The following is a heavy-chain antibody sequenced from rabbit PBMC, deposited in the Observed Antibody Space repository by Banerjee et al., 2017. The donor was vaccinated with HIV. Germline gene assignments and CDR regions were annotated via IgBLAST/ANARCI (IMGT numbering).Heavy chain of an antibody. Sequence: QEQLVESGGGLVQPGGSLKLSCKASGFDFSSYYMSWVRQAPGKGLEWIACIYTGSSGSTYYASWAKGRFTISKTSSTTVTLQMTSLTAADTATYFCARWMDWLYYFNLWGPGTLVTVS. D-gene: IGHD3-1*01. J-gene: IGHJ4*01. V-gene: IGHV1S45*01. CDR3: ARWMDWLYYFNL. CDR2: IYTGSSGST. CDR1: GFDFSSYYM.